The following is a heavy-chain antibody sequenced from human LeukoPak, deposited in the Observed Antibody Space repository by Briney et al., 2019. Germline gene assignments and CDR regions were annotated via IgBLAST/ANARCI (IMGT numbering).Heavy chain of an antibody. J-gene: IGHJ4*02. CDR3: ARAGYRGYSYGPLDY. D-gene: IGHD5-18*01. Sequence: ASVKVSCKASGYTFTGHYMHWVRQAPGQGLEWMGWINPNSGGTNYAQKFQGRVTMTRDASISTAYMELSRLRSDDTAVYYCARAGYRGYSYGPLDYWGQGTLVTVSS. CDR2: INPNSGGT. CDR1: GYTFTGHY. V-gene: IGHV1-2*02.